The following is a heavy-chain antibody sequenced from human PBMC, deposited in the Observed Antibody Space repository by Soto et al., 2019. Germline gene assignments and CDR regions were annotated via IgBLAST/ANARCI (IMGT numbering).Heavy chain of an antibody. CDR2: ISPYTGNT. D-gene: IGHD3-16*01. CDR3: VMVDNYVTPTPQDV. J-gene: IGHJ6*02. CDR1: GYIFVNYG. Sequence: QVQLVQSGDEVKKPGASAKVSCKAYGYIFVNYGIAWVRQAPGQGLEWMGRISPYTGNTHSATKIQGRLTMTTDTSTSTAYMDLGSLTSDDTAVYYCVMVDNYVTPTPQDVWGQGTTVTVSS. V-gene: IGHV1-18*01.